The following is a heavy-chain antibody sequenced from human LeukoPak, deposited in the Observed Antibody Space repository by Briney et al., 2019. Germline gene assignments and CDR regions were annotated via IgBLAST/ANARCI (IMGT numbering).Heavy chain of an antibody. V-gene: IGHV3-66*01. CDR2: ISSDGNT. Sequence: GGSLRLSCAASGFTVSSSSMNWVRLGPGKGLEWVSVISSDGNTYYADSVKGRFTTSRDNSRNTLSLQMHGLRADDTAVYYCARGQEQFSSPWQWGPRRKNFYYYGMDVWGQGTTVTVSS. CDR1: GFTVSSSS. D-gene: IGHD6-19*01. J-gene: IGHJ6*02. CDR3: ARGQEQFSSPWQWGPRRKNFYYYGMDV.